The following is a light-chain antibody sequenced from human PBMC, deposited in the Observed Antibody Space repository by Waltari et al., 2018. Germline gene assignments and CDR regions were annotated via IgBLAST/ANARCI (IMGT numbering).Light chain of an antibody. J-gene: IGKJ1*01. CDR3: QQYGSSPRT. CDR2: GAS. V-gene: IGKV3-20*01. Sequence: EIVLTQSPGTLSLSPGERATLSCRASQSVSSNYLAWYQQKPGQAPRLLIYGASSRATCIPDRFSGSASGTDFTLTISRLEPEDFAVYYCQQYGSSPRTFGQGTEVEIK. CDR1: QSVSSNY.